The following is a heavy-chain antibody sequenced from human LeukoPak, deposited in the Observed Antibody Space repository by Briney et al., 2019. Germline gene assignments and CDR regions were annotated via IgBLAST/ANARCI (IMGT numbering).Heavy chain of an antibody. CDR2: INHSGST. V-gene: IGHV4-34*01. D-gene: IGHD3-3*01. CDR1: GGSISSYY. J-gene: IGHJ4*02. CDR3: ATPYYDFWSGYSS. Sequence: SETLSLTCTVSGGSISSYYWSWIRQPPGKGLEWIGEINHSGSTNYNPSLKSRVTISVDTSKNQFSLKLSSVTAADTAVYYCATPYYDFWSGYSSWGQGTLVTVSS.